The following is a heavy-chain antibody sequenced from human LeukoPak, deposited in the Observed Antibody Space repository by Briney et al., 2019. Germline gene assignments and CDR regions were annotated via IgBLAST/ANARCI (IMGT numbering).Heavy chain of an antibody. CDR2: IYYSGST. D-gene: IGHD2-2*02. V-gene: IGHV4-39*07. J-gene: IGHJ4*02. CDR3: ARATVGPIDY. CDR1: GASISSSSYY. Sequence: SGTLSLTCTVSGASISSSSYYWGWIRQPPGKGLEWIGSIYYSGSTYYNPSLKSRVTISVDTSKNQFSLKLSSVTAADTAVYYCARATVGPIDYWGQGTLVTVSS.